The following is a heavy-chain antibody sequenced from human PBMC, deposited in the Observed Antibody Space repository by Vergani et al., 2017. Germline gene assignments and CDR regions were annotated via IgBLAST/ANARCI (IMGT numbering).Heavy chain of an antibody. V-gene: IGHV3-23*01. J-gene: IGHJ4*02. CDR2: ISGSGGRT. CDR3: AKSSGSYYPVRN. Sequence: EVQLLESGGGLVQPGGSLRLSCAASGFPFSSYALSWVRRAPGKGLEWVSAISGSGGRTYYADSVKGRFTISRDNSKNTLYLQMNSLRAEDTAVYYCAKSSGSYYPVRNWGQGTLVTVSS. D-gene: IGHD1-26*01. CDR1: GFPFSSYA.